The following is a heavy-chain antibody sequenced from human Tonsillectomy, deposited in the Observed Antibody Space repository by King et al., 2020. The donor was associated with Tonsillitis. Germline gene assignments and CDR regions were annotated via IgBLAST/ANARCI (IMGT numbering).Heavy chain of an antibody. CDR1: GFFFSTYA. V-gene: IGHV3-30*04. CDR3: ARDPHKYSTSWSYAFHI. CDR2: ISDDGGNK. J-gene: IGHJ3*02. D-gene: IGHD6-13*01. Sequence: QVQLVESGGGVVQPGRSLRLSCAASGFFFSTYAIHWVRQAPGKGLEWVAVISDDGGNKFYADSVKGRFTISRDNSRNMLYLQMSSLRPEDTAVYYCARDPHKYSTSWSYAFHIWGQGTMVAVSS.